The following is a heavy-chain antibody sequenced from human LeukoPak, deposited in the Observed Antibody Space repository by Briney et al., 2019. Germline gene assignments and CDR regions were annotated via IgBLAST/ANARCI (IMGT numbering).Heavy chain of an antibody. Sequence: GGSLRLSCAASGFTFSSAWMTWVRQAPGKGLEWVGRIKGKTDGGTPDYAAPVKGRFTISRDHSVDTLYLQMNSLKTEDTAVYYCILAAAGPAYWGQGALVTVSS. V-gene: IGHV3-15*01. CDR2: IKGKTDGGTP. CDR3: ILAAAGPAY. J-gene: IGHJ4*02. CDR1: GFTFSSAW. D-gene: IGHD6-13*01.